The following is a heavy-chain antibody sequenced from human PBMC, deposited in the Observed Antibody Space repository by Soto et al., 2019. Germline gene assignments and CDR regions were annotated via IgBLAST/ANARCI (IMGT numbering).Heavy chain of an antibody. CDR2: ISGSSITI. D-gene: IGHD6-6*01. V-gene: IGHV3-11*01. J-gene: IGHJ4*02. Sequence: QVQLVGSGGGLVKPGGSVRLSCAASGFTFSDSYMSWVRQAPGKGLEWLSYISGSSITISHADSVKGRFTISRDNDKNSVYLQMDSLRAEDTAVYYCARFLGGIPARPFDYWGQGTLVTVSS. CDR3: ARFLGGIPARPFDY. CDR1: GFTFSDSY.